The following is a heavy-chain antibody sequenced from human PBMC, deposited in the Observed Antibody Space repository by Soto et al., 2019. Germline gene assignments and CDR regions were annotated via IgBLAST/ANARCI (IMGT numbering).Heavy chain of an antibody. D-gene: IGHD3-22*01. CDR2: IYSGGST. CDR1: GFTVSSNY. V-gene: IGHV3-53*01. J-gene: IGHJ1*01. CDR3: ARDRVESGYPEYFQH. Sequence: EVQLVESGGGLIQPGGSLRLSCAASGFTVSSNYMSWVRQAPGKGLEWVSVIYSGGSTYYADSVKGRFTISRDNSKNTLSLQMTSLRAEDTAVYYCARDRVESGYPEYFQHWCQGTLVTVSS.